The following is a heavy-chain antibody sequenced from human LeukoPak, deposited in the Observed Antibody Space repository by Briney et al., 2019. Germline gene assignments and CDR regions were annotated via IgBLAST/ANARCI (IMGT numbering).Heavy chain of an antibody. Sequence: SATLSLTCNVSGGSISSYHWYWLRQPPGKGLEWIGYIYYKGNTNYNPSLKSRVTMSVGTSKNQFSLKLTSVTAADTAVYYCAGAIAAAGSRGWFDPWGLGTLVTVSS. J-gene: IGHJ5*02. CDR3: AGAIAAAGSRGWFDP. D-gene: IGHD6-13*01. V-gene: IGHV4-59*08. CDR1: GGSISSYH. CDR2: IYYKGNT.